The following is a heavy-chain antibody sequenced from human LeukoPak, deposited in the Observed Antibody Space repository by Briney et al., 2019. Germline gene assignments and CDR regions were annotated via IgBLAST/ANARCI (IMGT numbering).Heavy chain of an antibody. V-gene: IGHV4-39*01. J-gene: IGHJ6*03. D-gene: IGHD2-2*01. Sequence: PTETLSLTCTVSGGSISSSSYYWGWIRQPPGKGLEWIGSIYYSGSTYYNPSLKSRVTISVDTSKNQFSLKLSSVTAADTAVYYCASGYCSSTSCYSYYYYYYMDVWGKGTTVTVSS. CDR2: IYYSGST. CDR1: GGSISSSSYY. CDR3: ASGYCSSTSCYSYYYYYYMDV.